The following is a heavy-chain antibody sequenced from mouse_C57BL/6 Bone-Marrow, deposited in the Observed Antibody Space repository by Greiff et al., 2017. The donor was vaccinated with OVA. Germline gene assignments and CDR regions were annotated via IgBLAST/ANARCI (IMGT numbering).Heavy chain of an antibody. D-gene: IGHD3-3*01. CDR1: GYTFTRYG. CDR2: IYPRSGNT. CDR3: AKGRSWYFDV. V-gene: IGHV1-81*01. Sequence: QVQLQQSGAELARPGASVKLSCKASGYTFTRYGISWVKQRTGQGLEWIGEIYPRSGNTYYNEKFKGKATLTADKSSSTAYMELRSLTSEDSAVYYCAKGRSWYFDVWGTGTAVTVSS. J-gene: IGHJ1*03.